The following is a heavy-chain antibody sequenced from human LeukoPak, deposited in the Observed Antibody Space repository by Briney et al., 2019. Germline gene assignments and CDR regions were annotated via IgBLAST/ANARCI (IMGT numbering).Heavy chain of an antibody. V-gene: IGHV3-30-3*01. CDR3: ARGMSGFAFPGPRGEWVQIVRGGYGFDV. CDR1: GFSFYDFA. Sequence: GGSLRLSCAASGFSFYDFALHWVRQAPGKGLEWVTVTSYDGTKDYYTDSVKGRFTISRDNSKNALFLQMNSLRIENTGVYYCARGMSGFAFPGPRGEWVQIVRGGYGFDVLGQGTKV. CDR2: TSYDGTKD. D-gene: IGHD5-12*01. J-gene: IGHJ6*02.